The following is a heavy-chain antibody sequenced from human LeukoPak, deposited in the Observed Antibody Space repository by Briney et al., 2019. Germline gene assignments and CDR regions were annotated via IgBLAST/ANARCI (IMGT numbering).Heavy chain of an antibody. D-gene: IGHD3-22*01. V-gene: IGHV3-11*04. CDR3: ARDANYHVSSDYYDAFDI. CDR2: ISSSGSTI. J-gene: IGHJ3*02. CDR1: GFTFSDYY. Sequence: EGSLRLSCAASGFTFSDYYMSWIRQAPGKGLEWVSYISSSGSTIYYADSVKGRFTISRDNAKNSLYLQMNSLRAEDTAVYYCARDANYHVSSDYYDAFDIWGQGTMVTVSS.